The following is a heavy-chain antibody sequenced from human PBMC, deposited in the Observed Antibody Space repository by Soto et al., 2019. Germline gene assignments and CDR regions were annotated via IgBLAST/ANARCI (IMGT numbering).Heavy chain of an antibody. J-gene: IGHJ4*02. Sequence: QVQLQESGPGLVKPSQTLSLTCTVSGGSISSGGYYWSWIRQHPGKGLEWIGYIYYSGSTYYNPSLQSRVTISVDTSKTQLSLKLSSVTAADTAVYYCARGLYAILTGYYPTNAFDYWGQGTLVTVSS. D-gene: IGHD3-9*01. CDR2: IYYSGST. CDR1: GGSISSGGYY. CDR3: ARGLYAILTGYYPTNAFDY. V-gene: IGHV4-31*03.